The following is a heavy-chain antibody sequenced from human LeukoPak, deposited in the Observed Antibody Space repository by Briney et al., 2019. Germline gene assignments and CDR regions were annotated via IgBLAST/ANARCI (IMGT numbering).Heavy chain of an antibody. V-gene: IGHV3-66*01. CDR2: IYGGGST. D-gene: IGHD6-13*01. CDR1: GFTVSSNY. J-gene: IGHJ6*02. Sequence: TGGSLSLSCAASGFTVSSNYMTWVRQAPGKGLEWVSLIYGGGSTHYADSVKGRFTISRDNSKNTLYLQMNSLRAEDTAVYYCVAAAGIGYYYGMDVWGQGTTVTVSS. CDR3: VAAAGIGYYYGMDV.